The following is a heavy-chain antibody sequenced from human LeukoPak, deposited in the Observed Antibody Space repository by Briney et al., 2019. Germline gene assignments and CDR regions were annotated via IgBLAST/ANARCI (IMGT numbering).Heavy chain of an antibody. CDR1: GFTFDDYA. D-gene: IGHD3-22*01. Sequence: SLRLSCAASGFTFDDYAMHWVRQAPGKGLEWVSGISWNSGSIGYADSVKGRFTISRDNAKNSLYLQMNSLRAEDTAVYYCARDSADDSSGYYRDYWGQGTLVTVSS. J-gene: IGHJ4*02. V-gene: IGHV3-9*01. CDR2: ISWNSGSI. CDR3: ARDSADDSSGYYRDY.